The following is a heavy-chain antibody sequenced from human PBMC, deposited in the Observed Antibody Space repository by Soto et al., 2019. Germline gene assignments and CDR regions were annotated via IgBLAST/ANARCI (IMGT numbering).Heavy chain of an antibody. CDR3: ARRAGNYYYDSSGYYSVYWFDP. V-gene: IGHV5-51*01. CDR2: IYPGDSVT. CDR1: GYSFTSYW. J-gene: IGHJ5*02. D-gene: IGHD3-22*01. Sequence: PGESLKISCKGSGYSFTSYWIGWVRQMPGKGLEGIGIIYPGDSVTRYSPSFQGQVTISADKSISTAYLQWSSLKASDSAMFYCARRAGNYYYDSSGYYSVYWFDPWGQGTLVTVSS.